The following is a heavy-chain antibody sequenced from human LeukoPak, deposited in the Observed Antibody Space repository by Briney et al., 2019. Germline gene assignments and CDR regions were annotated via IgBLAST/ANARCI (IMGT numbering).Heavy chain of an antibody. V-gene: IGHV4-61*08. CDR2: MYYSGNS. J-gene: IGHJ4*02. D-gene: IGHD1-26*01. CDR1: GVSVGSAGYY. Sequence: SETLSLTCSVSGVSVGSAGYYWTWIRQPPGKGLEWIGYMYYSGNSNYNPFLKSRVTMSLDPSKNRFSLKLSSVTAADTAVYYCARSQSQSGSYRYYFTYWGQGILVTVSS. CDR3: ARSQSQSGSYRYYFTY.